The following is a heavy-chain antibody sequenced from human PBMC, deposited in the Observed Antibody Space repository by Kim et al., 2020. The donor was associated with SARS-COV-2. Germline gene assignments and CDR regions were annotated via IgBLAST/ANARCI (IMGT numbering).Heavy chain of an antibody. J-gene: IGHJ6*02. D-gene: IGHD6-19*01. Sequence: GGSLRLSCAASGFTFSDYYMSWIRQAPGKGLEWVSYISSSSSYTNYADSVKGRFTISRDNAKNSLYLQMNSLRAEDTAVYYCARWKGSSGPVHGMDVWGQGTTVTVSS. V-gene: IGHV3-11*03. CDR3: ARWKGSSGPVHGMDV. CDR2: ISSSSSYT. CDR1: GFTFSDYY.